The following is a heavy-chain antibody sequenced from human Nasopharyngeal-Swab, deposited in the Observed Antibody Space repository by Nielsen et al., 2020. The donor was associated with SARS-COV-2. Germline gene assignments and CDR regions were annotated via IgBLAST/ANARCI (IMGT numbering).Heavy chain of an antibody. J-gene: IGHJ4*02. Sequence: GESLKISCAASGFTFSSYAMNWVRQAPGKGLEWVSAISRTSSTYYADSVKGRFTVSRDNSKNTLYLQMNSLRAEDTAVYYCARDRAAAGTNYFDYWGQGTLVTVSS. D-gene: IGHD6-13*01. V-gene: IGHV3-23*01. CDR1: GFTFSSYA. CDR2: ISRTSST. CDR3: ARDRAAAGTNYFDY.